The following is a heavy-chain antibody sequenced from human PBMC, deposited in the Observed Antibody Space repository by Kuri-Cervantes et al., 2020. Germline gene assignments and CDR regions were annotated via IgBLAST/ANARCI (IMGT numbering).Heavy chain of an antibody. J-gene: IGHJ4*02. D-gene: IGHD1-26*01. Sequence: SVKVSCKVSGYTLTELSMHWVRQAPGKGLEWMGGIIPIFGTANYAQKFQGRVTITADESTSTAYMELSSLRSEDTAVYYCAREGVGANDYWGQGTLVTVSS. CDR2: IIPIFGTA. CDR1: GYTLTELS. CDR3: AREGVGANDY. V-gene: IGHV1-69*13.